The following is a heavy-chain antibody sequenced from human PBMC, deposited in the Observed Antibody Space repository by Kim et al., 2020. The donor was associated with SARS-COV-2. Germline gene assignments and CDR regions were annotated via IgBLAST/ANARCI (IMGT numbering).Heavy chain of an antibody. CDR3: ASLRGMTTVTVGAFDI. D-gene: IGHD4-17*01. CDR2: ISGSGGST. J-gene: IGHJ3*02. V-gene: IGHV3-23*01. CDR1: GFTFSSYA. Sequence: GGSLRLSCAASGFTFSSYAMSWVRQAPGKGLEWVSAISGSGGSTYYADSVKGRFTISRDNSKNTLYLQMNSLRAEDTAVYYCASLRGMTTVTVGAFDIWGQGTMVPVSS.